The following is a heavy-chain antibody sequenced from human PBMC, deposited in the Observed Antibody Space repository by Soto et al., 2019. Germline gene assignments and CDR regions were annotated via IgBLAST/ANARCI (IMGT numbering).Heavy chain of an antibody. CDR3: ARDLGSGSRQHGPRRNNWFDP. CDR1: CYTFTSYG. D-gene: IGHD1-26*01. J-gene: IGHJ5*02. Sequence: ASVKVSCKASCYTFTSYGISWVRQAPGQGLEWMGWISAYNGNTNYAQKLQGRVTMTTDTSTSTAYMELRSLRSDDTAVYYCARDLGSGSRQHGPRRNNWFDPWGQGTLVTVS. CDR2: ISAYNGNT. V-gene: IGHV1-18*04.